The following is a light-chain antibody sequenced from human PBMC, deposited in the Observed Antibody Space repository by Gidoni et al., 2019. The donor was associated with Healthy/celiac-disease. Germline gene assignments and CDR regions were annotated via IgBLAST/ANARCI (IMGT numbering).Light chain of an antibody. CDR3: KQRSNWLT. V-gene: IGKV3-11*01. CDR1: QSGSIY. CDR2: DAS. Sequence: EIVLTQSPATLSLSPGERATLSCRASQSGSIYLAWYQQKPGQATRLLIYDASNRATGIPAGFSGSGSRTDFTLTISSLEPEDFAVYYCKQRSNWLTFGGGTKVEIK. J-gene: IGKJ4*01.